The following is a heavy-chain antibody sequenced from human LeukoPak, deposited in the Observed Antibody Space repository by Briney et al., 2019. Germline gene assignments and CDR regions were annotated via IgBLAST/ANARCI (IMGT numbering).Heavy chain of an antibody. Sequence: SVKVSCKASGGTFSSYTISWVRQAPGQGLEWMGRIIPILGIANYAQKFQGRVTITADKSTGTAYMELSSLRSEDTAVYYCARYSSSSGFDPWGQGTLVTVSS. D-gene: IGHD6-6*01. V-gene: IGHV1-69*02. CDR1: GGTFSSYT. J-gene: IGHJ5*02. CDR3: ARYSSSSGFDP. CDR2: IIPILGIA.